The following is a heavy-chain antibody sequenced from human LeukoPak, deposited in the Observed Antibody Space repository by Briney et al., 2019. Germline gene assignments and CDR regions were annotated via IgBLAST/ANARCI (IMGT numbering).Heavy chain of an antibody. V-gene: IGHV3-23*01. Sequence: GGSLRLSCAASGFTFSSYAMSWVRQAPGKGLEWVSAISGCGGSTYYADSVKGRFTISRDNSKNTLYLQMNSLRAEDMAVYYCAKVTTGYCDYWGQGTLVTVSS. CDR2: ISGCGGST. CDR1: GFTFSSYA. D-gene: IGHD1-14*01. CDR3: AKVTTGYCDY. J-gene: IGHJ4*02.